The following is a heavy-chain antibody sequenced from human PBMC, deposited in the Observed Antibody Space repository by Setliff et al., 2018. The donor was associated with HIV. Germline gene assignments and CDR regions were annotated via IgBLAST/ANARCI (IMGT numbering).Heavy chain of an antibody. CDR1: GGSISSGSYY. J-gene: IGHJ5*02. V-gene: IGHV4-61*09. CDR2: IYTSGST. D-gene: IGHD2-2*01. CDR3: AREGVPAAVMWFDP. Sequence: SETLSLTCTVSGGSISSGSYYWSWIRQPAGKGLEWIGHIYTSGSTNYNPSLKSRVTISVDTSKNQFSPKLSSVTASDTAVYYCAREGVPAAVMWFDPWGQGTLVTVSS.